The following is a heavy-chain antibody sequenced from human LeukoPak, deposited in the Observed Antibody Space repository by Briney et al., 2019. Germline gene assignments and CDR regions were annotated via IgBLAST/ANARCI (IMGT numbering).Heavy chain of an antibody. CDR2: INPNSGGT. CDR1: GYTFTVYY. CDR3: ARDSIVAPAFDY. Sequence: GASVKVSFKASGYTFTVYYMHWVRQAPGQGLEWMGWINPNSGGTNYAQKFQGRVTMTRDTSISTAYMELSRLRSDDTAVYYCARDSIVAPAFDYWGQGTLVTVSS. D-gene: IGHD5-12*01. V-gene: IGHV1-2*02. J-gene: IGHJ4*02.